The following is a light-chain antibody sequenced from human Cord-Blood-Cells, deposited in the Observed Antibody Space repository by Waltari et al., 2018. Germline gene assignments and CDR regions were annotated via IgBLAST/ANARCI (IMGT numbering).Light chain of an antibody. CDR2: AAS. J-gene: IGKJ2*03. V-gene: IGKV1-39*01. CDR1: QSISSY. Sequence: DIQMTQSPSSLSASVGDRVTITCRASQSISSYLNWYQQKPGKAPKLLIYAASSLQSGFPSRFSCSGSGTDFTLTISSLQPEDFATYYCQQSYSTLYSFGQGTKLEIK. CDR3: QQSYSTLYS.